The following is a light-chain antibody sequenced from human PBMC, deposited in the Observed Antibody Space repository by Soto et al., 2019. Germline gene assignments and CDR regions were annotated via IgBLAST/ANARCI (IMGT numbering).Light chain of an antibody. CDR1: SSDVGGYNY. J-gene: IGLJ2*01. V-gene: IGLV2-8*01. CDR2: EVN. CDR3: SSYGGNSNLV. Sequence: QSVLTQPPSASGSPGQSVTITYTGTSSDVGGYNYVSWYQQHPGKAPKLMIYEVNKRPSGVPDRFSGSKSGNTASLSVSGLQAEDEADYYCSSYGGNSNLVFGGGTKLTVL.